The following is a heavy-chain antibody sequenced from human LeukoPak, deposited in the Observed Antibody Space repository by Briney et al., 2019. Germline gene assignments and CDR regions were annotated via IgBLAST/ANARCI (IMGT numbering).Heavy chain of an antibody. CDR3: ARAIRYQLLSDY. CDR2: MNPNSANT. J-gene: IGHJ4*02. V-gene: IGHV1-8*03. Sequence: ASVKVSCKTSGYTFSTYDINRLRQAAGQGLEWMGWMNPNSANTGFAQKFQGRAAITRDTSTAAAYLELSSLTSEDTAVYYCARAIRYQLLSDYWGQGTLVTVSS. D-gene: IGHD2-2*01. CDR1: GYTFSTYD.